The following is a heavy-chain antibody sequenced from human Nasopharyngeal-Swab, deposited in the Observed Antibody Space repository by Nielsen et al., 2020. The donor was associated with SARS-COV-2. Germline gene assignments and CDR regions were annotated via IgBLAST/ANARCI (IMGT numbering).Heavy chain of an antibody. Sequence: WVRQAPGQGLEWMGGIIPIFGTANYAQKFRGRVTMTRDPSTSTVYLDLSSLKSEDTAVYFCASEPGGMAAPGKHFDPWGQGTLVTVSS. CDR2: IIPIFGTA. CDR3: ASEPGGMAAPGKHFDP. D-gene: IGHD6-13*01. V-gene: IGHV1-69*05. J-gene: IGHJ5*02.